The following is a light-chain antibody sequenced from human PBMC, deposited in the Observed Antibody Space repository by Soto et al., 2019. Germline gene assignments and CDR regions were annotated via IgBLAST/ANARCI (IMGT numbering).Light chain of an antibody. V-gene: IGLV2-14*01. CDR1: SSDVGGYNY. CDR2: EVS. Sequence: QSALTQPASVSGSPGQSITISCTGTSSDVGGYNYVSWYQQHPGKAPKLMIYEVSNRPSGVSNRFSGSKPGTAASLTISGLQTEDEADYFCFSFTTDWTHVFGTGTKVTVL. CDR3: FSFTTDWTHV. J-gene: IGLJ1*01.